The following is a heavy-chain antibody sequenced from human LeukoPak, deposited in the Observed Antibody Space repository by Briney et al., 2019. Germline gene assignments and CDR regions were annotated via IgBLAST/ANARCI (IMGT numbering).Heavy chain of an antibody. V-gene: IGHV1-46*01. CDR1: GYTFTSYY. CDR3: ARGGGGGYFDWSFWSRARDAFDI. J-gene: IGHJ3*02. Sequence: ASVKVSCKASGYTFTSYYMHWVRQAPGQGLEWMGIINPSGGSTSYAQKFQGRVTMTRDTSTSTVYMELSSLRSEDTAVYYCARGGGGGYFDWSFWSRARDAFDIWGQGTMVTVSS. CDR2: INPSGGST. D-gene: IGHD3-9*01.